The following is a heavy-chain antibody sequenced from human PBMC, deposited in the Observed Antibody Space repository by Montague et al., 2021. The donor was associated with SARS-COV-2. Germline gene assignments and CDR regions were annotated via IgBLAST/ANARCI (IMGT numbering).Heavy chain of an antibody. CDR3: ARAIGSMYSSSWYYYYYGMDV. J-gene: IGHJ6*02. D-gene: IGHD6-13*01. Sequence: SETLSLTCTVSGGSISSSIYYWSWIRQPPGKGLEWIGYIYYSGSTNYNPSLKSRVTISVDTSKNQFSLKLSSVTAADTAVYYCARAIGSMYSSSWYYYYYGMDVWGQGTTVTVSS. V-gene: IGHV4-61*01. CDR2: IYYSGST. CDR1: GGSISSSIYY.